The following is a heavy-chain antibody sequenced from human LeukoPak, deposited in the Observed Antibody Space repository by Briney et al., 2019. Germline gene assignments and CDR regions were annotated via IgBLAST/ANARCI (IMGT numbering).Heavy chain of an antibody. Sequence: PGGSLRLSCVATVLTLSNYVMHCFRQAPGKGLEWVALISHDGSDKYYANSVKGRFTISRDNSKNTLYLQMISLRAEDTAVYYCARDQIYEFMAGRYYHYFNMNVWGQGTTVTVSS. V-gene: IGHV3-30-3*01. CDR2: ISHDGSDK. CDR1: VLTLSNYV. CDR3: ARDQIYEFMAGRYYHYFNMNV. J-gene: IGHJ6*02. D-gene: IGHD3-3*01.